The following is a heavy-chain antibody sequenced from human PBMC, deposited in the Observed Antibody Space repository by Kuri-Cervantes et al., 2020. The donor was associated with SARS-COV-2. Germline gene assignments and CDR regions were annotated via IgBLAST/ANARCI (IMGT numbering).Heavy chain of an antibody. CDR3: ARAGYSTGWFPDWYFDL. D-gene: IGHD6-19*01. V-gene: IGHV3-53*01. Sequence: GESLKISCAASGFTVSTNYMSRVRQAPGKGLEWVSIIYSGGTTYYADSVKGRFTISRDNSKNTVNLQMNSLRGEDTALYYCARAGYSTGWFPDWYFDLWGRGTLVTVSS. CDR1: GFTVSTNY. J-gene: IGHJ2*01. CDR2: IYSGGTT.